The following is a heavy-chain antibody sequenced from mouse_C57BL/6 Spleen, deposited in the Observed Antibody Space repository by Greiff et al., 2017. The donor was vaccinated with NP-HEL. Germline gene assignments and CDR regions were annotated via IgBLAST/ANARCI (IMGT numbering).Heavy chain of an antibody. V-gene: IGHV5-4*01. D-gene: IGHD4-1*01. J-gene: IGHJ4*01. CDR1: GFTFSSYA. Sequence: EVQLVESGGGLVKPGGSLKLSCAATGFTFSSYAMSWVRQTPEKRLEWVATISAGGSYTYYPDNVKGRSTISRDNAKNNPYLQMRHLTSEDTAMYYCETDTELRGMDYWGQGTSVTVSS. CDR3: ETDTELRGMDY. CDR2: ISAGGSYT.